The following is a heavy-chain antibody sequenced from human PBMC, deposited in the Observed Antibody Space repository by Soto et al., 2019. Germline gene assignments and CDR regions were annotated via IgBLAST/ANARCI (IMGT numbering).Heavy chain of an antibody. CDR2: ISGSGGST. CDR1: GFTFSSYA. V-gene: IGHV3-23*01. CDR3: AKDLSWGSNWYYYMDV. J-gene: IGHJ6*03. D-gene: IGHD7-27*01. Sequence: GGSLRLSCAASGFTFSSYAMSWVRQAPGKGLEWVSAISGSGGSTYYADSVKGRFTISRDNSKNTLYLQMNSLRAEDTAVYYCAKDLSWGSNWYYYMDVWGKGTTVTVSS.